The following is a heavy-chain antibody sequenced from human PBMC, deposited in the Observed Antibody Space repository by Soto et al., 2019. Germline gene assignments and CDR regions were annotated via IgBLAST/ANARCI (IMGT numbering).Heavy chain of an antibody. J-gene: IGHJ3*02. Sequence: QVQLVQSGAEVKKPGASVKVSCKASGYTFTSYGIIWVRQAPGQGLEWMGWISAYNGYTNYAQKLQGRVTMTTDTSTSTAYMELRSLRSDDTAVYYCARPGYYDSSGYKRGNAFDIWGQGTMVTVSS. CDR3: ARPGYYDSSGYKRGNAFDI. V-gene: IGHV1-18*01. D-gene: IGHD3-22*01. CDR2: ISAYNGYT. CDR1: GYTFTSYG.